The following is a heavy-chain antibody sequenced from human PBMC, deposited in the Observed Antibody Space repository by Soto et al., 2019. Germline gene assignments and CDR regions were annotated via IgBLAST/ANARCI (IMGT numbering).Heavy chain of an antibody. CDR2: ISAYNGNT. D-gene: IGHD2-2*01. CDR1: GYTFTSYG. Sequence: GASVKVSCKASGYTFTSYGISWVRQAPGQGLEWMGWISAYNGNTNYAQKLQGRVTMTTDTSTSTAYMELRSLRSDDTAVYYCARGPPFGGSTSSYDSGGQGTWVTVPS. J-gene: IGHJ4*02. CDR3: ARGPPFGGSTSSYDS. V-gene: IGHV1-18*01.